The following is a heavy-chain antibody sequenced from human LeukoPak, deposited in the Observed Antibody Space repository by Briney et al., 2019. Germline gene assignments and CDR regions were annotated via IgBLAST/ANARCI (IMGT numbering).Heavy chain of an antibody. J-gene: IGHJ4*02. CDR3: ARDGSTMVRGVISL. D-gene: IGHD3-10*01. CDR1: GGSISSSNW. V-gene: IGHV4-4*02. CDR2: IYHSGST. Sequence: PSETLSLTCAVSGGSISSSNWWSWVRQPPGKGLEWIGEIYHSGSTNHNPSLKSRVTISVDKSKNQFSLKLSSVTAADTAVYYCARDGSTMVRGVISLWGQGTLVTVSS.